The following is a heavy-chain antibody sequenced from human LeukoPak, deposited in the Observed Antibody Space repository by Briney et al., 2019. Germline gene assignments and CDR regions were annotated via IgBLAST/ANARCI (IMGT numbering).Heavy chain of an antibody. D-gene: IGHD3-10*01. V-gene: IGHV3-15*01. CDR1: GFTFSNAW. J-gene: IGHJ4*02. CDR2: IKSKTDGGTT. CDR3: TTETLLWFGELGY. Sequence: GGSLRLSCAASGFTFSNAWMSWVRQAPGKGLEWVGRIKSKTDGGTTDYAAPVKGRFTISRDDSENTLYLQMNSLKTEDTAVYYCTTETLLWFGELGYWGQGTLVTVSS.